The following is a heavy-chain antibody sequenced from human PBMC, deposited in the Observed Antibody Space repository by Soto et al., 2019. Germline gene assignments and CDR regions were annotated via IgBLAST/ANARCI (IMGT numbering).Heavy chain of an antibody. CDR1: GYTFTSYG. D-gene: IGHD2-15*01. J-gene: IGHJ3*02. CDR3: ARDLPYCSGGSCPGSYDAFDI. V-gene: IGHV1-18*01. Sequence: AAVKVSCKASGYTFTSYGISWVRQAPGQGLEWMGWISAYNGNTNYARKLQGRVTMTTDTSTSTAYMELRSLRSDDTAVYYCARDLPYCSGGSCPGSYDAFDIWGQGTMVTVSS. CDR2: ISAYNGNT.